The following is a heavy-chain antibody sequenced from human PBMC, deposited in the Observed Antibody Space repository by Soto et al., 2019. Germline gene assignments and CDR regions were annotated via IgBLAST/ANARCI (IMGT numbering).Heavy chain of an antibody. D-gene: IGHD5-12*01. CDR2: FKSKTDVGAT. CDR1: GFTFSNDW. J-gene: IGHJ2*01. CDR3: TTAGYVDTITPYWYFDL. V-gene: IGHV3-15*07. Sequence: EVQLVESGGGLVKPGGSLRLSCAASGFTFSNDWMNWVRQAPGKGLEWVGRFKSKTDVGATDYAAPVKGRFTISRDDSKNTLYLQMNSLKAEDTAVYYCTTAGYVDTITPYWYFDLWGRGTLVTVSS.